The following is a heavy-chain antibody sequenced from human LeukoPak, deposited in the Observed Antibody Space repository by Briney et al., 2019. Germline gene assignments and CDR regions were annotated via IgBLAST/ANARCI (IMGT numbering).Heavy chain of an antibody. J-gene: IGHJ3*02. CDR2: ISSSGSTI. CDR1: GFTFSSYE. Sequence: PGGSLRFSCAASGFTFSSYEMNWVRQAPGKGLEWLSYISSSGSTIYYADSVKGRFTISRDNAKTSLYLQMNSLRAEDMAVYYCARDGRYDSWTGPDAFDIWGQGTMVTVSS. D-gene: IGHD3-3*01. CDR3: ARDGRYDSWTGPDAFDI. V-gene: IGHV3-48*03.